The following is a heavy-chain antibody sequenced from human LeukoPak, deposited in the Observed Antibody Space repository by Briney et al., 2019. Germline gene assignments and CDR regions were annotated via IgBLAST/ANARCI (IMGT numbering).Heavy chain of an antibody. CDR3: AREAVELAAIFDY. J-gene: IGHJ4*02. CDR1: GGSISSGSYY. D-gene: IGHD2-15*01. CDR2: IYTSGST. V-gene: IGHV4-61*02. Sequence: SETLSLTCTVSGGSISSGSYYWSWIRQPAGKGLEWIGRIYTSGSTNYNPSLKSRVTISVDTSKNQFSLKLSSVTAADTAVYYCAREAVELAAIFDYWGQGTLVTVSS.